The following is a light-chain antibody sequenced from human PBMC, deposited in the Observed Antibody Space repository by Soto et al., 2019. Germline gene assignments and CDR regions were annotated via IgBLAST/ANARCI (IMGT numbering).Light chain of an antibody. CDR2: DAS. CDR3: QQRSNWPPIT. V-gene: IGKV3-11*01. J-gene: IGKJ5*01. Sequence: EIVFTESPATLALSPGERATLSCRASQSVGNYLAWYQQKPGQAPRLLMYDASNRATGIPARFSGSGSGTDFTLTISSLEPEDFAVYYCQQRSNWPPITFGQGTRLEIK. CDR1: QSVGNY.